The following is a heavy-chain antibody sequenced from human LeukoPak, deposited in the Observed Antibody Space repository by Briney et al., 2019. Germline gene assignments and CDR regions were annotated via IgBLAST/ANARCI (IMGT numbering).Heavy chain of an antibody. CDR1: GFIFINYA. J-gene: IGHJ4*02. CDR2: ITSGGGIT. Sequence: GGSLRLSCAASGFIFINYAMTWVRQAPGKGLEWVSTITSGGGITYYADSVKGRFTFSRDNSKNTVYLQMNSLRVEDTAVYYCARGNSGPDYWGQGTLVTVSS. V-gene: IGHV3-23*01. CDR3: ARGNSGPDY. D-gene: IGHD6-19*01.